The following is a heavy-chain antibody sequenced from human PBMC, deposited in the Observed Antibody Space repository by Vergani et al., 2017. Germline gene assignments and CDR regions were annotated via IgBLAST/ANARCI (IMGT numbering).Heavy chain of an antibody. Sequence: EVQLVQSGAEVKTPGASLKISCKGSGYSFTSYWIGWVRQMPGKGLEWMGIIYPGDSDTRYSPSFQGQVTISADKSISTAYLQWSSLKASDTAMYYCARHRGWGLVVVAATPWYFYYGMEVWGQGTTVTVSS. D-gene: IGHD2-15*01. J-gene: IGHJ6*02. CDR2: IYPGDSDT. V-gene: IGHV5-51*01. CDR3: ARHRGWGLVVVAATPWYFYYGMEV. CDR1: GYSFTSYW.